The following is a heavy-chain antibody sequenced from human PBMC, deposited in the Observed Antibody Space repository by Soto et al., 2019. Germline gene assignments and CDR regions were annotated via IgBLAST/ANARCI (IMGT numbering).Heavy chain of an antibody. CDR1: GFTFSHYG. J-gene: IGHJ4*02. CDR3: ARDQADTTMFMVH. Sequence: QLQLVESGGGVVQPGRSLRLSCAASGFTFSHYGMHWVRQPPGKGLEWVAVISHDGNTQYYPDSVKGRFTISRDNPKNTLYLQMNSLKADDTAIYDCARDQADTTMFMVHWGQGTLVTVSS. D-gene: IGHD5-18*01. V-gene: IGHV3-30*03. CDR2: ISHDGNTQ.